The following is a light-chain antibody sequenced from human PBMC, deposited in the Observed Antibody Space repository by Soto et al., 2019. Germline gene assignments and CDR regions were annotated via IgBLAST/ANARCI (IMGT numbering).Light chain of an antibody. J-gene: IGKJ3*01. CDR2: GAS. Sequence: EIVLTQSPGTLSLSPGERATLSCRASQSVSSSYLAWYQQKPGQTPRLLFYGASSRATSIPDRFSGSGSGTNFTLTISRLEPEDCAMYYCQQYGSAPSTFGPGTKGDIK. V-gene: IGKV3-20*01. CDR3: QQYGSAPST. CDR1: QSVSSSY.